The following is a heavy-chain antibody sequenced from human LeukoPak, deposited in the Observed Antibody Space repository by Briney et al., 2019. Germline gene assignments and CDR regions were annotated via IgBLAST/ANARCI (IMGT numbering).Heavy chain of an antibody. CDR2: ISWNSGSI. Sequence: GGSLRLSCAASGFTFNDYAMHWVRQAPGKGLEWVSGISWNSGSIGYADSVKGRFTISRDNAKNSLYLQMNSLRAEDTALYYCAKDNVADANPHAFDIWGQGTMVTVSS. J-gene: IGHJ3*02. D-gene: IGHD6-19*01. CDR3: AKDNVADANPHAFDI. CDR1: GFTFNDYA. V-gene: IGHV3-9*01.